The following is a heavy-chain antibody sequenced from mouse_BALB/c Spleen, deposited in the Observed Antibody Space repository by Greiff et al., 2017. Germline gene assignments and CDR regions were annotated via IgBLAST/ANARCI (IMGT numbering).Heavy chain of an antibody. V-gene: IGHV14-3*02. J-gene: IGHJ3*01. CDR1: GFNIKDTY. CDR3: ARAGIYYGYDEEAWFAY. CDR2: IDPANGNT. D-gene: IGHD2-2*01. Sequence: EVQLQQSGAELVKPGASVKLSCTASGFNIKDTYMHWVKQRPEQGLEWIGRIDPANGNTKYDPKFQGKATITADTSSNTAYLQLSSLTSEDTAVYYCARAGIYYGYDEEAWFAYWGQGTLVTVSA.